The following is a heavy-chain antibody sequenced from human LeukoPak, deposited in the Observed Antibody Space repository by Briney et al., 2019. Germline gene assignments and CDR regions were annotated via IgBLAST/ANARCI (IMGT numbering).Heavy chain of an antibody. CDR1: GGSFSGYY. CDR3: ARLRRDGYNYFDY. D-gene: IGHD5-24*01. J-gene: IGHJ4*02. CDR2: IYYSGST. V-gene: IGHV4-34*01. Sequence: SETLSLTCAVYGGSFSGYYWSWIRQPPGKGLEWIGSIYYSGSTYYNPSLKSRVTISVDTSKNQFSLKLSSVTAADTAVYYCARLRRDGYNYFDYWGQGTLVTVSS.